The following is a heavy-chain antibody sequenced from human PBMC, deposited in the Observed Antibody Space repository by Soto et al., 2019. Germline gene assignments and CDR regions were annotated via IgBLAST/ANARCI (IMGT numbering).Heavy chain of an antibody. V-gene: IGHV1-18*04. CDR1: GYTFTSYG. D-gene: IGHD3-9*01. J-gene: IGHJ4*02. CDR2: ISAYNGNT. Sequence: ASVKVSCKASGYTFTSYGISWVRQAPGQGLEWMGWISAYNGNTNYAQKLQGRVTMTTDTSTSTAYMELRSLRSDDTAVYYCARFAERYDILTGYLNYFDYWGQRTLVTVSS. CDR3: ARFAERYDILTGYLNYFDY.